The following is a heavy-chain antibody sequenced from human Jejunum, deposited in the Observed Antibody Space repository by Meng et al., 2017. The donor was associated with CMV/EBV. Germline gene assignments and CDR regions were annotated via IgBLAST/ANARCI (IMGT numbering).Heavy chain of an antibody. D-gene: IGHD5-18*01. CDR1: YS. V-gene: IGHV3-21*01. CDR2: ITTSGTSV. Sequence: YSMVSVRQAPGQGLGWVASITTSGTSVSHANSVKCRFTISRPNARNSVFLQMDSLRAEDTAVYYCTRDTAVDADMAGALDYWGQGELVTVSS. J-gene: IGHJ4*02. CDR3: TRDTAVDADMAGALDY.